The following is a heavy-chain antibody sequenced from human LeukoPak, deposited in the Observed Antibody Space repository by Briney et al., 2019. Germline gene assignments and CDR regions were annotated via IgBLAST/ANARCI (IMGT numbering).Heavy chain of an antibody. CDR1: GFTFSSYA. V-gene: IGHV3-23*01. Sequence: GASLRLSCAASGFTFSSYAMSWVRQAPGKGLEWVSAISGSGGSTYYADSVKGRFTISRDNSKNTLYLQMNSLRAEDTAVYYCAKGDSSGYYYFLYYFDYWGPGTLVTVSS. CDR2: ISGSGGST. J-gene: IGHJ4*02. D-gene: IGHD3-22*01. CDR3: AKGDSSGYYYFLYYFDY.